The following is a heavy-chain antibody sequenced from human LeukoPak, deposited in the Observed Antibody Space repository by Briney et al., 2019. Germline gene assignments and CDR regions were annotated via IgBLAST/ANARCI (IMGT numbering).Heavy chain of an antibody. CDR1: GYTFTDYY. V-gene: IGHV1-18*04. CDR2: ISAYNGNT. D-gene: IGHD5-12*01. Sequence: GASVKVSCKASGYTFTDYYLHWVRQAPGQGLEWMGWISAYNGNTNYAQKLQGRVTMTTDTSTSTAYMELRSLRSDDTAVYYCARDVPLFSWLRSGPPFDPWGQGTLVTVSS. J-gene: IGHJ5*02. CDR3: ARDVPLFSWLRSGPPFDP.